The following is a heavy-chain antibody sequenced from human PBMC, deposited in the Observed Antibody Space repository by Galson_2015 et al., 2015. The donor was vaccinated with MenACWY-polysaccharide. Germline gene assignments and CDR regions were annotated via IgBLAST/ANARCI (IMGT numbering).Heavy chain of an antibody. CDR1: GYTFTSYG. D-gene: IGHD2-2*01. CDR2: ISAYNGNT. CDR3: ARERSYCSSTSCYEYYYGMDV. J-gene: IGHJ6*02. Sequence: SVKVSCKASGYTFTSYGISWVRQAPGQGLEWMGWISAYNGNTNYAQKLQGRVTMTTDTSTSTAYMELRSLRSDDTAVYYCARERSYCSSTSCYEYYYGMDVWGQGTTVTVSS. V-gene: IGHV1-18*01.